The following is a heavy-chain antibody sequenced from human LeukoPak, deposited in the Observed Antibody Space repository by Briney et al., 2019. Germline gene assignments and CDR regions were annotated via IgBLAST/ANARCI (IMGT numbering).Heavy chain of an antibody. CDR2: INHSGST. CDR1: AGSFSGYY. CDR3: ARRRFLRGPDVVNPFDY. V-gene: IGHV4-34*01. J-gene: IGHJ4*02. D-gene: IGHD5/OR15-5a*01. Sequence: PSETLSLSCAVYAGSFSGYYCSWIRQPPGKGLEWIGEINHSGSTNYNPSLKSRVTISVDTSKNQFSLRLSSVTAADTAVYYCARRRFLRGPDVVNPFDYWGQGTLVTVSS.